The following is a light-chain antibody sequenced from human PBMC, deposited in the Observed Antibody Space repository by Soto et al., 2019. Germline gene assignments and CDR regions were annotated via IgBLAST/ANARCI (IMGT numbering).Light chain of an antibody. V-gene: IGLV1-40*01. CDR2: GNS. Sequence: QSVLTQPPSVSGAPGQRVTISCTGSSSNIGAGYDVHWYQQLPVTAPKLLIYGNSNRPSGVPDRFSGSKSGTSASLVITGLRAEDEADYYCQSFDSSLSGPFYVFGTGTKLTVL. CDR1: SSNIGAGYD. CDR3: QSFDSSLSGPFYV. J-gene: IGLJ1*01.